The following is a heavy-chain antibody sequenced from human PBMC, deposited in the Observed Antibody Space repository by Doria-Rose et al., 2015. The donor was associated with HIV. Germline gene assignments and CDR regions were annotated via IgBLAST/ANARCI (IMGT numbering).Heavy chain of an antibody. CDR2: IFSNDER. CDR3: ARIKSSRWYHKYYFDF. V-gene: IGHV2-26*01. D-gene: IGHD6-13*01. CDR1: GVSLSSPGMG. J-gene: IGHJ4*02. Sequence: QWGPVLVKPTETLTLTCTVSGVSLSSPGMGVSWIRQPPGKALEWLANIFSNDERSYTTSLKSRLTISRVTSRSQVVLTMTDMDPVDTATYYCARIKSSRWYHKYYFDFWGQGTLVIVSA.